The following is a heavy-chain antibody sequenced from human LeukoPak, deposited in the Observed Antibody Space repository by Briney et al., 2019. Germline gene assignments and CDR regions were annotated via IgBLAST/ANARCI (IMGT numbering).Heavy chain of an antibody. D-gene: IGHD6-19*01. Sequence: ASMKVSCKASGYTFTSYAMNWVRQAPGQGLEWMGWINTNTGNPTYAQGFTGRFVFSLDTSVSTAYLQISSLKAEDTAVYYCARVSIAVAGTYYFDYWGQGTLVTVSS. CDR2: INTNTGNP. CDR3: ARVSIAVAGTYYFDY. CDR1: GYTFTSYA. V-gene: IGHV7-4-1*02. J-gene: IGHJ4*02.